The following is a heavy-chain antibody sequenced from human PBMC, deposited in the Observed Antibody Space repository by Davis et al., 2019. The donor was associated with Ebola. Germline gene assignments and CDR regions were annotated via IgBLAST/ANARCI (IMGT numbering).Heavy chain of an antibody. CDR2: ISYDGSNK. V-gene: IGHV3-30-3*01. J-gene: IGHJ4*02. Sequence: PGGSLRLSCAASGFTFSSYAMHWVRQAPGKGLEWVAVISYDGSNKYYADSVKGRFTISRDNSKNTLYLQMNSLRAEDTAVYYCAKLMIVVVNWGQGTLVTVSS. CDR1: GFTFSSYA. CDR3: AKLMIVVVN. D-gene: IGHD3-22*01.